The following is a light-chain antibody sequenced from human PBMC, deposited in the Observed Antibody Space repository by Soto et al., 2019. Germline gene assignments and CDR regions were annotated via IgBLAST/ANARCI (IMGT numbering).Light chain of an antibody. J-gene: IGKJ5*01. CDR1: QSVRTTH. Sequence: EIVLTQSPGTLSLSPGERATLSCRASQSVRTTHFAWYQKKPGQAPRLLIYDVSSTATGIPDRFSVSRSGTDFTLTISRLVSEDVAVYFCQQYGTSPRTFGQGTRLEIK. V-gene: IGKV3-20*01. CDR3: QQYGTSPRT. CDR2: DVS.